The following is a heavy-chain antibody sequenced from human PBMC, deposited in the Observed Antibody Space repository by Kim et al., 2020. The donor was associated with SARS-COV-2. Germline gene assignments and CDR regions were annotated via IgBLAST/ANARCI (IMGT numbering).Heavy chain of an antibody. V-gene: IGHV6-1*01. J-gene: IGHJ4*02. CDR1: GDSVSSNSAA. Sequence: SQTLSLTCAISGDSVSSNSAAWNWIRQSPSRGLEWLGRTYYRSKWYNDYAVSVKSRITINPDTSKNQFSLQLNSVTPEDTAVYYCARVAVLESSRPPPHEIFDYWGQGTLVTVSS. D-gene: IGHD1-1*01. CDR2: TYYRSKWYN. CDR3: ARVAVLESSRPPPHEIFDY.